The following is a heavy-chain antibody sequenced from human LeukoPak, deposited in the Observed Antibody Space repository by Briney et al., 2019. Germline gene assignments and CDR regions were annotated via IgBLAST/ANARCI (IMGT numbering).Heavy chain of an antibody. CDR3: AKDGAGGLGIGYFDY. V-gene: IGHV3-9*01. CDR1: GFTFDDYA. CDR2: ISWNSGSI. J-gene: IGHJ4*02. D-gene: IGHD3/OR15-3a*01. Sequence: PGGSLRLSCAASGFTFDDYAMHWVRQAPGKGLEWVSGISWNSGSIGYADSVKGRFTISRDNAKNSLYLQMNSLRAEDTALYYCAKDGAGGLGIGYFDYWGQGTLVTVSS.